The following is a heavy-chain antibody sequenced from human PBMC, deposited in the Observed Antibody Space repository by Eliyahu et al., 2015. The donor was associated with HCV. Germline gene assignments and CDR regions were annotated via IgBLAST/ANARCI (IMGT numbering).Heavy chain of an antibody. Sequence: EVQVVESGGGLVQPGGSLRLSCATSGFTFTPYWXSWVRQTPEKGLEWVANIKQDGSATYYVDSVRGRFTISRDNANNSVXLQMINLRVEDTAVYYCARSWGGWFDPWGQGTLVTVSS. D-gene: IGHD3-16*01. CDR1: GFTFTPYW. J-gene: IGHJ5*02. CDR2: IKQDGSAT. V-gene: IGHV3-7*01. CDR3: ARSWGGWFDP.